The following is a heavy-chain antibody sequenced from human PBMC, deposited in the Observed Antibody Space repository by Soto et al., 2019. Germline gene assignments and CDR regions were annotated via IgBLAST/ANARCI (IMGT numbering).Heavy chain of an antibody. J-gene: IGHJ4*02. V-gene: IGHV4-31*03. Sequence: QVQLQESGPGLVKPSQTLSLTCTVSGGSISSGGYYWSWIRQHPGKGLEWIGYIYYSGSTYYNPSLQSRVTISVDTAKNQFSLKLSSVTAADTAVYYCASGVIAAADPPFDYWGQGTLVTVSS. D-gene: IGHD6-13*01. CDR2: IYYSGST. CDR3: ASGVIAAADPPFDY. CDR1: GGSISSGGYY.